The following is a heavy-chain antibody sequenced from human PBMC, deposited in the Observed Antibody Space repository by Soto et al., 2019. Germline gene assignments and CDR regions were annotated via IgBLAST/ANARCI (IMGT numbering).Heavy chain of an antibody. V-gene: IGHV3-23*01. D-gene: IGHD5-12*01. CDR1: GFAFSTYA. CDR2: ISGSGGSS. CDR3: AKVTKRAEDGRYEYYKYGMDV. J-gene: IGHJ6*02. Sequence: PGGSLRLSCAASGFAFSTYAMTWVRQAPGKGLEWVSVISGSGGSSYYADSVKGRFTISRDNSKNTLFLQMNGLRAEDTAVYYCAKVTKRAEDGRYEYYKYGMDVWGQGTTVTVSS.